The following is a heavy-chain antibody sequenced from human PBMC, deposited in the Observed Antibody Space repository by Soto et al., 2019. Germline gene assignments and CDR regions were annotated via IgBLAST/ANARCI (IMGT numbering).Heavy chain of an antibody. J-gene: IGHJ4*02. CDR2: IIPIFGTA. V-gene: IGHV1-69*13. Sequence: SVKVSCKASGGTFSSYGISWVRRAPGQGLEWMGGIIPIFGTANYAQNFQGRVTITADESTSTAYMELSSLRSEDTAVYYCAKDRARYCGGGSCYSIFDYWGQGTLVTVSS. D-gene: IGHD2-15*01. CDR1: GGTFSSYG. CDR3: AKDRARYCGGGSCYSIFDY.